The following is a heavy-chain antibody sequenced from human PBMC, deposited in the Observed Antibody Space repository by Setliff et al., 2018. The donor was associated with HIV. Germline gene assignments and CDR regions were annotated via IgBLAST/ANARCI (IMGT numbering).Heavy chain of an antibody. CDR2: IYTDGST. J-gene: IGHJ4*01. CDR1: GGSITSGNYF. V-gene: IGHV4-61*09. Sequence: PSETLSLTCTVSGGSITSGNYFWTWIRQPAGKGLEWIGHIYTDGSTNYNLSFRSRVTISVDSSKNQFSLKLSSVTAADTAVYYCARDARWLQFPYFDYWGQGTLVTVSS. D-gene: IGHD5-12*01. CDR3: ARDARWLQFPYFDY.